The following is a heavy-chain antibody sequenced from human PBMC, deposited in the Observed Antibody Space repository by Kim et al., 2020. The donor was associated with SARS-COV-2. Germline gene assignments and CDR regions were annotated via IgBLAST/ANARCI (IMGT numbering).Heavy chain of an antibody. D-gene: IGHD5-18*01. J-gene: IGHJ4*02. Sequence: GGSLRLSCAASGFPFNIFAMHWVRQAPGKGLEWVSFISRDTIATYYADSVKGRFIDSRDDSTNMLYLQLNNLRAEDSAVYYCARDSYRYDSWGRGTLVTV. V-gene: IGHV3-30*03. CDR1: GFPFNIFA. CDR2: ISRDTIAT. CDR3: ARDSYRYDS.